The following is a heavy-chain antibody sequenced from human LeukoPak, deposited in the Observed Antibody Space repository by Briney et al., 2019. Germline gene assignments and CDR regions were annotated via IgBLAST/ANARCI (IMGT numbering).Heavy chain of an antibody. D-gene: IGHD2-8*01. V-gene: IGHV4-34*01. Sequence: SETLSLTCAVYGGSFSGYYWSWIRQPPGKGLEWIGEINHSGSTNYNPSLKSRVTISVDTSKNQFSLKLSSVTAADTAVYYCARGPKVTFVLMVYAISNYYYMDVWGKGTTVTVSS. CDR1: GGSFSGYY. CDR3: ARGPKVTFVLMVYAISNYYYMDV. CDR2: INHSGST. J-gene: IGHJ6*03.